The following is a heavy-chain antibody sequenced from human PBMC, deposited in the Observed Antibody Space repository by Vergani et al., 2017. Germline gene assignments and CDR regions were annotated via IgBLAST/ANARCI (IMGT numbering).Heavy chain of an antibody. Sequence: EVQLLESGGGLVQPGGSLRLSCAASGFTFSSYAMSWVRQAPGKGLEWVSAISGSGGSTYYADSVKGRFTIPRDNSKNTLYRQMNSLRAEDTAVYYCAKDGRGYCSSTSCDARYYYYYMDVWGKGTTVTVSS. J-gene: IGHJ6*03. V-gene: IGHV3-23*01. CDR2: ISGSGGST. CDR1: GFTFSSYA. D-gene: IGHD2-2*01. CDR3: AKDGRGYCSSTSCDARYYYYYMDV.